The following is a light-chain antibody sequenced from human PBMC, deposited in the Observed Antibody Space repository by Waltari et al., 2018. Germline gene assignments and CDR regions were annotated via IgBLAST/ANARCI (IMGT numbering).Light chain of an antibody. CDR3: QQSYSTPLT. CDR1: QSVLYNSNNFDY. V-gene: IGKV4-1*01. CDR2: WAS. Sequence: DIVMTQSPDSLAVSLGERATIHCRSSQSVLYNSNNFDYLAWYQQKPGQPPKLLFYWASTRESGVPDRFSGSGSGTEFTLTINSLQPEDFATYYCQQSYSTPLTFGGGTKVEIK. J-gene: IGKJ4*01.